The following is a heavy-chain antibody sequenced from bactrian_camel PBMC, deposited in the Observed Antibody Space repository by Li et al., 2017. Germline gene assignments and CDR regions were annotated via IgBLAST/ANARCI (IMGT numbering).Heavy chain of an antibody. CDR2: IDRDGNI. Sequence: HVQLVESGGGSVQAGGSLRLACVASGFTVSSYCMSWFRLAPGKERERVAGIDRDGNIAYADSVKGRFTVSKDNAKNTLYLQMDSLKPEDTAMYYCAVGSRQASVAPGPVDGRLMLHGPPNPLYNYWGQGTQVTVS. J-gene: IGHJ4*01. CDR3: AVGSRQASVAPGPVDGRLMLHGPPNPLYNY. CDR1: GFTVSSYC. D-gene: IGHD2*01. V-gene: IGHV3S6*01.